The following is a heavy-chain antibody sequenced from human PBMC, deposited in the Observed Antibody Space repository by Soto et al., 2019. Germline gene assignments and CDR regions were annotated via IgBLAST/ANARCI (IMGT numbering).Heavy chain of an antibody. J-gene: IGHJ4*02. CDR2: IIPILGIA. D-gene: IGHD6-19*01. CDR1: GGTFSSYS. Sequence: QVQLVQSGAEVKKPGSSVKVSCKASGGTFSSYSISWVRQAPGQGLAWMGRIIPILGIANYAQKLQGRVTITADKSTSTAYMELSSLRSEDTAVYYGARGAAGIAVAGPSYYFDYWGQGTLVTVSS. CDR3: ARGAAGIAVAGPSYYFDY. V-gene: IGHV1-69*02.